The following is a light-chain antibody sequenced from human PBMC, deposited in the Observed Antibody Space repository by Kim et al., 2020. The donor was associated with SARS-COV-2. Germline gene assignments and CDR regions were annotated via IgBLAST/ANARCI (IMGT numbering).Light chain of an antibody. V-gene: IGKV1-5*03. Sequence: DIQMTQSPSTLTASVGDRVTITCRASQSISSWLAWYQQKPGKAPKLLIYKASSLESGVPSRFSGSGSGTEFTLTISSLQPDDFATYYCQQYNSYPYTFGQGTKLEI. J-gene: IGKJ2*01. CDR2: KAS. CDR1: QSISSW. CDR3: QQYNSYPYT.